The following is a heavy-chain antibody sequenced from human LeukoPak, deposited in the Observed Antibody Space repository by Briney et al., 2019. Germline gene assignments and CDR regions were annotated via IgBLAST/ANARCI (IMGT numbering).Heavy chain of an antibody. J-gene: IGHJ4*02. CDR3: ARVTNSGYDSGNFDY. D-gene: IGHD5-12*01. V-gene: IGHV3-21*01. CDR1: GFTFSSYS. Sequence: GGSLRLSCAASGFTFSSYSMNWVRQAPGKGLEWVSFISSSSSYIYYADSMKGRFTISRDNAKNSLYLQMNSLRAEDTAVYYCARVTNSGYDSGNFDYWGQGTLVTVSS. CDR2: ISSSSSYI.